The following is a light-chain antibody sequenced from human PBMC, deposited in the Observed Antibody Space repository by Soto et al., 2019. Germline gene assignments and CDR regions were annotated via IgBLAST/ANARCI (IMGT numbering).Light chain of an antibody. CDR1: RSDVGGYDY. J-gene: IGLJ1*01. CDR2: DVI. V-gene: IGLV2-11*01. CDR3: CSYAGSYSYV. Sequence: QSALTQPRSVSGSPGQSVSISCTGARSDVGGYDYVSWYQQHPDKAPKVIIYDVIKRPSGVPDQFSGSKSGNTASLTISGLQSDDEADYYCCSYAGSYSYVFGPGTKLTVL.